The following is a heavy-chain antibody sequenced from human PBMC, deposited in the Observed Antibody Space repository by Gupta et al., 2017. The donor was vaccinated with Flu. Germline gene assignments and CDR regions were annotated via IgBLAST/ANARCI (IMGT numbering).Heavy chain of an antibody. CDR2: ISNDGSNK. D-gene: IGHD2-15*01. V-gene: IGHV3-30*18. J-gene: IGHJ4*02. CDR3: AKDYCSGGTCYLDY. Sequence: QVQLVESGGGVVQPGRSLRLSCAASGFTFSSYGMHWVRQAPGKGLEWVAVISNDGSNKYYADSVKGRFTISRDNSKNTLYLQMNSLRAEDTAVYYCAKDYCSGGTCYLDYWGQGTLVTVSS. CDR1: GFTFSSYG.